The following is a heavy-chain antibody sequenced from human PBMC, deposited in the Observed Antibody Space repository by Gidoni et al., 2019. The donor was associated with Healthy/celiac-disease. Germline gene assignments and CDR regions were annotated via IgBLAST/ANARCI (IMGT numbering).Heavy chain of an antibody. CDR3: ARGAKDCSSTSCYTHYGMDV. D-gene: IGHD2-2*02. CDR2: IWDDGSNK. J-gene: IGHJ6*02. CDR1: GFPFSSYG. Sequence: QVQLVESGGGVVQPGRSLRLSCAASGFPFSSYGMHWVRQAPGKGLEWVAVIWDDGSNKYYADSVKGRFTISRDNSKNTLYLQMNSLRAEDTAVYYCARGAKDCSSTSCYTHYGMDVWGQGTTVTVSS. V-gene: IGHV3-33*01.